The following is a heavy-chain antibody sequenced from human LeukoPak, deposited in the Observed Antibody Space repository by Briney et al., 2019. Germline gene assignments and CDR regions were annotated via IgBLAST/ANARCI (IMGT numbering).Heavy chain of an antibody. CDR1: GYTLTGYY. J-gene: IGHJ5*02. CDR3: AREGRAAAWFDP. D-gene: IGHD6-25*01. CDR2: FNPYSCCT. V-gene: IGHV1-2*02. Sequence: ASVKVSCKASGYTLTGYYMHWVRQAPGEGLEGMGCFNPYSCCTNYAQKFQGRVTMTRHTSISTAYMELSRLRSDDTAVYYCAREGRAAAWFDPWGQGTLVTVSS.